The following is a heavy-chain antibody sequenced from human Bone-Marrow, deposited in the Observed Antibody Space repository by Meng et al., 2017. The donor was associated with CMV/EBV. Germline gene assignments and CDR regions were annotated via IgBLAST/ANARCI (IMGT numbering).Heavy chain of an antibody. CDR1: GYTFITYY. CDR3: ARVDTAISGAFDI. J-gene: IGHJ3*02. D-gene: IGHD5-18*01. V-gene: IGHV1-46*01. CDR2: INPDGGTT. Sequence: ASVKVSCKASGYTFITYYIHWVRQAPGQGLEWMGRINPDGGTTTYSQKFQGGVTLTSDTSTSTAYMELRSLRSDDTAVYYCARVDTAISGAFDIWGQGARVTGSS.